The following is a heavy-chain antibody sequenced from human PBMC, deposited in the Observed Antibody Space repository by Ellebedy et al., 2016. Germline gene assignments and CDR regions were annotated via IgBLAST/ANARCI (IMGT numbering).Heavy chain of an antibody. V-gene: IGHV4-61*02. CDR3: ATLTIPGGSDS. CDR2: ISTSGNA. CDR1: GDSITTGAFY. J-gene: IGHJ4*02. D-gene: IGHD5-24*01. Sequence: SETLSLXXIVSGDSITTGAFYWSWIRQPAGKGLEWIGCISTSGNAIYNPSLKGRVTMSVDTSKNHFSLDLTSVTAADTAVYYCATLTIPGGSDSWGQGTLVTVSS.